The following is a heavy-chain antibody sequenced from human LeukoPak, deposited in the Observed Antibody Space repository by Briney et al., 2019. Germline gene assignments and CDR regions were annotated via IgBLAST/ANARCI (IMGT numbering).Heavy chain of an antibody. J-gene: IGHJ5*02. Sequence: GGSLRLSCAASGFTFSKYWMNWVRQAPGKGLDGVANIKEDGDEKKYVDSVKGRFIISRDKAQESLYLQMNSLRDEDTAVYYCARDGRGAGSPYNLFAPWGQGTLVIVSS. CDR1: GFTFSKYW. V-gene: IGHV3-7*01. CDR2: IKEDGDEK. CDR3: ARDGRGAGSPYNLFAP. D-gene: IGHD6-19*01.